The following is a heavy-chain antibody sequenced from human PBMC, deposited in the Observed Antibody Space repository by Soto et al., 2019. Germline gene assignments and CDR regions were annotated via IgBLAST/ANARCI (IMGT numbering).Heavy chain of an antibody. CDR1: GFTFSSYA. J-gene: IGHJ4*02. Sequence: QVQLVESGGGVVQPGRSLRLYCAASGFTFSSYAMHWVRQAPGKGLEWVAVISYDGSNKYYADSVKGRFTISRDNSKNTLYLQMNSLRAADTAVYYCARFGQGLSIDYWGQGTLVTVSS. D-gene: IGHD6-19*01. CDR2: ISYDGSNK. CDR3: ARFGQGLSIDY. V-gene: IGHV3-30-3*01.